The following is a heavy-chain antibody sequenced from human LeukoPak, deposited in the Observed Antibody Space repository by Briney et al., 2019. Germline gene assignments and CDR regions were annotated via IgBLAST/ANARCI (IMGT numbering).Heavy chain of an antibody. CDR1: GGSLSGYY. J-gene: IGHJ6*02. D-gene: IGHD3-10*01. CDR3: ARRGMVRGVNYYYGMDV. V-gene: IGHV4-34*01. CDR2: INHRGST. Sequence: PSETLSLTCAVYGGSLSGYYWSWIRQSPGKGLDWIGDINHRGSTTYNPSLKSRVTMSVDTSKNQFSLKLSSVTAADTAVYYCARRGMVRGVNYYYGMDVWGQGTTVTVSS.